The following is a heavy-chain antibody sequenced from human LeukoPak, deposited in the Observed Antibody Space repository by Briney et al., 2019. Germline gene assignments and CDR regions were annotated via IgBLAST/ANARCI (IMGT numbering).Heavy chain of an antibody. D-gene: IGHD6-19*01. CDR3: ARAAEYSSGWYLFDY. Sequence: SETLSLTCTVSGSSISNYYWTWIRQPAGKGLEGIGRIYTSGGTNYNPSLKTRVTMSVDTSKNQVSLKLSSVTAADTAMYYCARAAEYSSGWYLFDYWGQGILVTVSA. V-gene: IGHV4-4*07. CDR1: GSSISNYY. J-gene: IGHJ4*02. CDR2: IYTSGGT.